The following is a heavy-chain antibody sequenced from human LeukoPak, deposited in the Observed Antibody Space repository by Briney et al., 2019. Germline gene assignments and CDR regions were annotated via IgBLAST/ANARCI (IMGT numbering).Heavy chain of an antibody. CDR3: ARQGGPYSSSRPRGVAYDY. CDR1: GGSISSYY. CDR2: IYDSGST. D-gene: IGHD6-13*01. V-gene: IGHV4-59*08. Sequence: SETLSLTCTVSGGSISSYYWSWIRQPPGKGLEWIGYIYDSGSTNYNPSLKSRVTISVDTSKNQFSLKLSSVTAADTAVYYCARQGGPYSSSRPRGVAYDYWGQGTLVTVSS. J-gene: IGHJ4*02.